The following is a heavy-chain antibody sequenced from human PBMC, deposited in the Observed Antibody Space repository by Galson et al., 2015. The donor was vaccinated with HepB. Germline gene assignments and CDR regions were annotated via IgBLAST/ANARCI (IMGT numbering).Heavy chain of an antibody. J-gene: IGHJ6*02. Sequence: SCKASGYTFTSYGISWVRQAPGPGLEWMGWISAYDGNTNYAQKLQGRVTMTTDTSTSTAYMKLRSLRSDDTAVYYCARDNPIAEAGTENYYYGMDVWGQGTTVTVSS. CDR2: ISAYDGNT. D-gene: IGHD6-19*01. V-gene: IGHV1-18*01. CDR3: ARDNPIAEAGTENYYYGMDV. CDR1: GYTFTSYG.